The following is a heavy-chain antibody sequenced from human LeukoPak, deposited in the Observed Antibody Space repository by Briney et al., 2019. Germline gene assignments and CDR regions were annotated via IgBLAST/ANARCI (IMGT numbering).Heavy chain of an antibody. CDR2: IYTGGST. D-gene: IGHD3-22*01. Sequence: SETLSLTCTASGGSISSYYWSWIRQPAGKGLEWIGRIYTGGSTNYNPSLKSRVTMSVDTSKNQFSLKLSSVTAADTAVYYCARDRVNYDSSGYFDYWGQGTLVTVSS. CDR1: GGSISSYY. J-gene: IGHJ4*02. V-gene: IGHV4-4*07. CDR3: ARDRVNYDSSGYFDY.